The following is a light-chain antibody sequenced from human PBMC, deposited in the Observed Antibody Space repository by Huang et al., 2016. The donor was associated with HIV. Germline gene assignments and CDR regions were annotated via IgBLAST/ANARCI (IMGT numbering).Light chain of an antibody. CDR1: QGVRSN. V-gene: IGKV3-15*01. Sequence: EMVMTQSPDTLSLSPGERATLSCRASQGVRSNLAWYQQKPGQAPRILIYGASTRVTGIPARFSGSGSETDFTLTIRSLQSEDFAVYYCQQYNNWPRTFGQGTKLEIK. J-gene: IGKJ2*01. CDR3: QQYNNWPRT. CDR2: GAS.